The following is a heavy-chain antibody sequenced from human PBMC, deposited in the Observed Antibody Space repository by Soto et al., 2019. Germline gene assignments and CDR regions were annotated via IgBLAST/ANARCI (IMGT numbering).Heavy chain of an antibody. CDR2: IYDNGNT. CDR1: GGSITRGGYS. J-gene: IGHJ6*02. Sequence: QLQLQESGSGLVKPSQTLSLMCDVSGGSITRGGYSWSWIRQLPGKGLEWLGYIYDNGNTYYNASHKSRVTRSVDRSKNQFSLNLTSVTAADTAVYYCARWSPLYGMDVWGQGATVTVSS. CDR3: ARWSPLYGMDV. D-gene: IGHD3-3*01. V-gene: IGHV4-30-2*01.